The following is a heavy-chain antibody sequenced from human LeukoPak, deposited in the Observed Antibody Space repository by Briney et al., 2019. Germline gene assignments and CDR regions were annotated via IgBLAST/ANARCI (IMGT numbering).Heavy chain of an antibody. V-gene: IGHV1-69*05. Sequence: ASVKVSCKASGGTFSSYAISWVRQAPGQGLEWMGGIIPIFGTANYAQKFQGSVTITTDESTSTAYMELSSLRSEDTAVYYCARSEGTIASGFYYYMDVWGKGTTVTVSS. CDR3: ARSEGTIASGFYYYMDV. D-gene: IGHD6-25*01. CDR2: IIPIFGTA. J-gene: IGHJ6*03. CDR1: GGTFSSYA.